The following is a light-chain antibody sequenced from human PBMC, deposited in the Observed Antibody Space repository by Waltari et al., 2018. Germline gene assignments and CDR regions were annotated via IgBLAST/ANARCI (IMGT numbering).Light chain of an antibody. CDR3: HLYGSART. J-gene: IGKJ4*01. CDR2: GAS. Sequence: NVLTQSPGTLSLSPGERATLSCRASQSVSNNYLAWFQQQPGPAPRLLIYGASSRATGIPDRFSGSGSGTDFTLTISRLEPEDSAVYFCHLYGSARTFGGGTKVEIK. V-gene: IGKV3-20*01. CDR1: QSVSNNY.